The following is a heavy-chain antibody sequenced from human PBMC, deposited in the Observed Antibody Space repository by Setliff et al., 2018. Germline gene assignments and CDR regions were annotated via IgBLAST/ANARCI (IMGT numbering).Heavy chain of an antibody. D-gene: IGHD3-22*01. CDR2: INPSGGST. Sequence: GASVKVSCKASGYTFTSYYMHWVRQAPGQGLEWMGIINPSGGSTSYAQKFQGRVTMTRDTSTSTVYMDMSSLRSEDTAVYYCARDVFPYHYEGAFDIWGQGTVVTVSS. CDR3: ARDVFPYHYEGAFDI. V-gene: IGHV1-46*01. CDR1: GYTFTSYY. J-gene: IGHJ3*02.